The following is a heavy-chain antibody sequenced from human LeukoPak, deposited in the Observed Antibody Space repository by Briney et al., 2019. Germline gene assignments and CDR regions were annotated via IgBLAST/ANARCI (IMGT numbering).Heavy chain of an antibody. D-gene: IGHD3-22*01. CDR1: GGTFSGYF. CDR2: LTPSGST. V-gene: IGHV4-34*01. J-gene: IGHJ4*02. Sequence: SETLSLTCVGYGGTFSGYFWSWIRQPPGKGLEWIGELTPSGSTNYSPSLKSRVSISIDTSMKTLSLRLTSVTAADSAVYYCASSFYYDSRDYWGQGTLVTVSS. CDR3: ASSFYYDSRDY.